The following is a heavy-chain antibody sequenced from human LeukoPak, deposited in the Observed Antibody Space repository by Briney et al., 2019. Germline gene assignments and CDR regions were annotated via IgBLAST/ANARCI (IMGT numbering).Heavy chain of an antibody. Sequence: ASVKISCKASGHTFTSYEINWMRKATGQGLEWTGWMNPKRGNKEYEQKLKGRVIMTRNTALSTAYKDLSRLRIEDTAVYYCARVTGYCSGGSCYWLDYYYYGMDVWGQETTVTVSS. CDR3: ARVTGYCSGGSCYWLDYYYYGMDV. CDR2: MNPKRGNK. J-gene: IGHJ6*02. D-gene: IGHD2-15*01. CDR1: GHTFTSYE. V-gene: IGHV1-8*01.